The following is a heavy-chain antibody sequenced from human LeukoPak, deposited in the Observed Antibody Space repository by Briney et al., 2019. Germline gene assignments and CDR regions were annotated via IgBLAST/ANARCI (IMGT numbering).Heavy chain of an antibody. CDR2: IYYSGTA. D-gene: IGHD5-12*01. CDR3: ASMVANAFNI. Sequence: PSETLSLTCTVSGGSITSYYWSWIRQPPGKGLEWIAYIYYSGTAHYNPSLKSRVNISLDTSKNQYSLKLSSVTAADTAIYYCASMVANAFNIWGQGTMVTVSP. V-gene: IGHV4-59*12. J-gene: IGHJ3*02. CDR1: GGSITSYY.